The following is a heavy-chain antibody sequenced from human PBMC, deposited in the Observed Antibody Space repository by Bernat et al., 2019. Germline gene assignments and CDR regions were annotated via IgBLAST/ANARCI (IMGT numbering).Heavy chain of an antibody. CDR1: GFTFSSYA. D-gene: IGHD3-10*01. Sequence: EVQLLESGGGLVQPGGSLRLSCAASGFTFSSYAMSWVRQAPGKGLEWVSAISGSGGSTYYADSVKGRFTISRDNSKNTLYLQMNSLRAEDKAVYYCAKDLLLWFGELLSSPVDYWGQGTLVTVSS. V-gene: IGHV3-23*01. J-gene: IGHJ4*02. CDR2: ISGSGGST. CDR3: AKDLLLWFGELLSSPVDY.